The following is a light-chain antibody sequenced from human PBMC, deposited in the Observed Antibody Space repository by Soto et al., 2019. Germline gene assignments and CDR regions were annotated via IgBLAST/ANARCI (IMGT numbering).Light chain of an antibody. Sequence: EIVMTQSPATLSMSPGERATLSCRASQNIKDYPAWFQQKPGQAPRLLIYGASTRATAIPARFSGSGSGTEFTLSISSLQSEDFAVYYCQQYNTWPRTFGQGTKVETK. CDR2: GAS. V-gene: IGKV3-15*01. J-gene: IGKJ1*01. CDR3: QQYNTWPRT. CDR1: QNIKDY.